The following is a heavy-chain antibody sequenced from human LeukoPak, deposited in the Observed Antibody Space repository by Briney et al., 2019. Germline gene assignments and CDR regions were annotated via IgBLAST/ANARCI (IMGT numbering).Heavy chain of an antibody. CDR2: IWYDGSNK. V-gene: IGHV3-33*06. D-gene: IGHD3-9*01. J-gene: IGHJ4*02. Sequence: GGSLRLSCAASGFTFSSYGMHWVRQAPGKGLEWVAVIWYDGSNKYYADSVKGRFTISRDNSKNTLYLQMNSLKAEDTALYYCAKNYDILTGLSPFAYWGRGTLVTVSS. CDR1: GFTFSSYG. CDR3: AKNYDILTGLSPFAY.